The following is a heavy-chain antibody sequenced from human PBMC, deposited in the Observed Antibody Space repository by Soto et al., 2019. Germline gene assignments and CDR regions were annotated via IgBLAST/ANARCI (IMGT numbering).Heavy chain of an antibody. CDR2: TYYRSKWYN. CDR3: AREAPLTLGSEYCWLGP. V-gene: IGHV6-1*01. CDR1: GDSVSSNSAA. D-gene: IGHD6-6*01. Sequence: PSQTLSLTCAISGDSVSSNSAAWNWIRQSPSRGLEWLGRTYYRSKWYNDYAVSVKSRITINPDTSKNQFSLQLNSVTPEDTAVYYCAREAPLTLGSEYCWLGPWGKVTLITFCS. J-gene: IGHJ5*02.